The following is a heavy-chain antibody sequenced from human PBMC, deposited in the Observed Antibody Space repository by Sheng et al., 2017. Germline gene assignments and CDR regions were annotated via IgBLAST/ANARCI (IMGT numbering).Heavy chain of an antibody. Sequence: QVQLVQSGGEVKKPGASVKVSCKASGDTFRSYVIAWVRQAPGQRLEWMGRIVVTLQKTHYAEKFQGRVAISADEGTNTAYMELISLTSDDTEVYYCARDLRGMSNHFDNWGQGT. J-gene: IGHJ4*02. CDR2: IVVTLQKT. D-gene: IGHD6-13*01. CDR1: GDTFRSYV. V-gene: IGHV1-69*11. CDR3: ARDLRGMSNHFDN.